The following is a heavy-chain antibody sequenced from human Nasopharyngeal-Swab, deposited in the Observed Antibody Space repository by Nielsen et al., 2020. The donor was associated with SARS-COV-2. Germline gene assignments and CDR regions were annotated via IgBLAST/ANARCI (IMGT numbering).Heavy chain of an antibody. V-gene: IGHV3-21*01. D-gene: IGHD3-22*01. Sequence: WIRQPPGKGLAWVSSISSSSSYIYYADSVKGRFTISRDNAKNSLYLQMNSLRAEDTAVYYCARGRAMIVGVDPYGMDVWGQGTTVTVSS. CDR3: ARGRAMIVGVDPYGMDV. CDR2: ISSSSSYI. J-gene: IGHJ6*02.